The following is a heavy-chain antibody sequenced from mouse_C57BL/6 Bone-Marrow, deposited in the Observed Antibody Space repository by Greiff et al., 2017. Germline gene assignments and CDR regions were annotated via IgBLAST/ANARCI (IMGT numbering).Heavy chain of an antibody. CDR1: GYTFTSYW. J-gene: IGHJ3*01. CDR3: ARCDDGYPAWFAY. D-gene: IGHD2-3*01. Sequence: QVQLQQPGAELVKPGASVKMSCKASGYTFTSYWITWVKQRPGQGLEWIGDIYPGSGSTNYNEKFKSKATLTVDTSSSTAYMQLSSLTSEDSAVYYCARCDDGYPAWFAYWGQGTLVTVSA. CDR2: IYPGSGST. V-gene: IGHV1-55*01.